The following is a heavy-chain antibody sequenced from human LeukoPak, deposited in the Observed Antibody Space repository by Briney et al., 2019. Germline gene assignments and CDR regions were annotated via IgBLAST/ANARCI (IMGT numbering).Heavy chain of an antibody. D-gene: IGHD3-10*01. Sequence: GESLQISCKGSGYSFTNSWLGWVRQMPGKGLEWMGIIYPGDSDTRYSPSFQGQITISADKSISTAYLQWSSLKASDTATYYCARQVGGAYYFDSWGQGTLVTVSS. J-gene: IGHJ4*02. CDR3: ARQVGGAYYFDS. CDR1: GYSFTNSW. V-gene: IGHV5-51*01. CDR2: IYPGDSDT.